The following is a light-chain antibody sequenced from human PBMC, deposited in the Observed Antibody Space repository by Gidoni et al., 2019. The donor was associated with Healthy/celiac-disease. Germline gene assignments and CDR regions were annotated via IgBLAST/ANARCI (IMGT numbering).Light chain of an antibody. CDR3: QQSYSTPYT. V-gene: IGKV1-39*01. J-gene: IGKJ2*01. CDR2: AAS. CDR1: QSISSY. Sequence: DIQMTQPPSSLSASVGDRVTITCRASQSISSYLNWYQQKPGKAPQLLIDAASSLQSGVPSRFSGRGSGPDFTLTISSLPPEYFATYYCQQSYSTPYTFGQGTKLEIK.